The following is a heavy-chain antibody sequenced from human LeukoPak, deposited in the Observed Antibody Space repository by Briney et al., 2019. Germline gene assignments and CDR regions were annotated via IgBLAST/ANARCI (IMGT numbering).Heavy chain of an antibody. CDR1: GFTVSSNY. CDR2: IYSGGST. V-gene: IGHV3-66*02. J-gene: IGHJ4*02. CDR3: ARDFWSGNYF. Sequence: GGSLRLSCAASGFTVSSNYMNWVRQAPGKGLEWVSVIYSGGSTYYADSVTGRFTISTDNSKNWPYPQMRSLRAEDTVVYYCARDFWSGNYFWGQGTLVTVSS. D-gene: IGHD3-3*01.